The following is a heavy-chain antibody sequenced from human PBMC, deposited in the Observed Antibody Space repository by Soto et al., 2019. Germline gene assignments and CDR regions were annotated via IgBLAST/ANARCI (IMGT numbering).Heavy chain of an antibody. V-gene: IGHV3-30*18. J-gene: IGHJ6*02. Sequence: GGSLRLSCAASGFTFSSYGMHWVRQAPGKGLEWVAVISYDGSNKYYADSVKGRFTISRDNSKNTLNLQMNSLRAEDTAVYSCGKALLLWFGESPHGNYYGMDVWGQGTTVTVSS. D-gene: IGHD3-10*01. CDR3: GKALLLWFGESPHGNYYGMDV. CDR2: ISYDGSNK. CDR1: GFTFSSYG.